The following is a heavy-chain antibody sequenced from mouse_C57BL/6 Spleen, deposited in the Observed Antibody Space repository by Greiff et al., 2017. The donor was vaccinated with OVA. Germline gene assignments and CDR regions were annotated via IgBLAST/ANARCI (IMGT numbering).Heavy chain of an antibody. Sequence: EVMLVESGPGMVKPSQSLSLTCTVTGYSITSGYDWHWIRHFPGNKLEWMGYISYSGSTNYNPSLKSRISITHDTSKNHFFLKLNSLTTEDTATYYCAREGGGYYFDYWGQGTTLTVSS. V-gene: IGHV3-1*01. CDR1: GYSITSGYD. J-gene: IGHJ2*01. CDR2: ISYSGST. CDR3: AREGGGYYFDY.